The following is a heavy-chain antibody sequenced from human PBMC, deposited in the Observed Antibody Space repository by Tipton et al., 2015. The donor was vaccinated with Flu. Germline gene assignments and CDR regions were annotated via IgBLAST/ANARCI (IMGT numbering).Heavy chain of an antibody. CDR1: GFTVSSNY. CDR3: ARSVVGAYYFDY. Sequence: SLRLSCAASGFTVSSNYMSWVRQAPGKGLEWVSVIYSGGSTYYADSVKGRFTISRDNSKNTLYLQMSSLRAEDTAVYYCARSVVGAYYFDYWGQGTLVTVSS. V-gene: IGHV3-53*01. J-gene: IGHJ4*02. CDR2: IYSGGST. D-gene: IGHD2-15*01.